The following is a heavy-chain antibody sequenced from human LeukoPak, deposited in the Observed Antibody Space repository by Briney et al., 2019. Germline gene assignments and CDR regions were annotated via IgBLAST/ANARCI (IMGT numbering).Heavy chain of an antibody. Sequence: NTSENLSCTCSGYSGSISSNYWGWIPQAQGKGRVWIGCTDYIGRTNYNNSLKRRATTSINTTKNPFSENLSSVTAADTAVYYCARGASGYSYGWGQGTLVTVSS. CDR2: TDYIGRT. V-gene: IGHV4-59*01. D-gene: IGHD5-18*01. CDR3: ARGASGYSYG. CDR1: SGSISSNY. J-gene: IGHJ4*02.